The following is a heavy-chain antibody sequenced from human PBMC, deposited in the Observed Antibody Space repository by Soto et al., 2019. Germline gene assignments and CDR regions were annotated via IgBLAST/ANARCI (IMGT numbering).Heavy chain of an antibody. J-gene: IGHJ4*02. Sequence: SETLSLTCAVYGGSFSGYYWSWIRQPPGKGLEWIGEINHSGSTNYNPSLKSRVTISVDTSKNQFSLKLSSVTAADTAVYYCARATLGWLRSNDYWGQGTLVTVSS. D-gene: IGHD5-12*01. CDR1: GGSFSGYY. CDR2: INHSGST. V-gene: IGHV4-34*01. CDR3: ARATLGWLRSNDY.